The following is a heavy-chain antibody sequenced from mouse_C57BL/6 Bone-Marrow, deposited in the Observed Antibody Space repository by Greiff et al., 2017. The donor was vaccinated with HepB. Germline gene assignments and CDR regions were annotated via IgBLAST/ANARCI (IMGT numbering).Heavy chain of an antibody. J-gene: IGHJ4*01. Sequence: VQLKQSGTVLARPGASVKMSCKTSGYTFTSYWMHWVKQRPGQGLEWIGAIYPGNRDTSYNQKFKGKAKLTAVTSASTAYMELSSLTNEDSAVYYCTGGLRRGGYAMDYWGQGTSVTVSS. D-gene: IGHD2-4*01. V-gene: IGHV1-5*01. CDR2: IYPGNRDT. CDR1: GYTFTSYW. CDR3: TGGLRRGGYAMDY.